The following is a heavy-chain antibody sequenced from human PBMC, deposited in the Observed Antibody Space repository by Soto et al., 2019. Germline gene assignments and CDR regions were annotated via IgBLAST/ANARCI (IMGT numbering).Heavy chain of an antibody. V-gene: IGHV3-23*01. J-gene: IGHJ4*02. Sequence: GGSLRLSCAASGSSINTYAMTWVRQAPGKGLEWVSLISASGTATYYAESVKGRFTISRDNAKNMVYLQMNSLRVEDTAVYFCAKDLRLELRGGDYWGQGTLVTVSS. CDR2: ISASGTAT. CDR1: GSSINTYA. CDR3: AKDLRLELRGGDY. D-gene: IGHD1-7*01.